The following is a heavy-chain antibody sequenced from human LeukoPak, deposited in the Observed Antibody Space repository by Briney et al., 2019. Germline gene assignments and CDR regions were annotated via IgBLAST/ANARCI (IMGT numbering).Heavy chain of an antibody. CDR1: GFTFNTNW. Sequence: GGSLRLSCAASGFTFNTNWMHWVRQAPGKGLVWVSQINSDGSSTNYADSVKGRFTISRDNAKNSLYLQMNSLKVEDTAIYYCARDNWVDCWGQGTLVTVSS. CDR3: ARDNWVDC. V-gene: IGHV3-74*01. J-gene: IGHJ5*01. CDR2: INSDGSST.